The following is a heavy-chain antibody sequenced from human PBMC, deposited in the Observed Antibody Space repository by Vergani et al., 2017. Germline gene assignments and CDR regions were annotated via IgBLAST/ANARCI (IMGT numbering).Heavy chain of an antibody. CDR3: VKDHPVFDE. Sequence: QVQLVESEGGVVQPGRSLTLSCVASGFTFSSHGMHWVRQAPGKGLEWVAFIQKDGIDKFYADSVRGRFTISRDISKNTLYLEMNSLSAEDTALYHCVKDHPVFDEWGRGTLVSVS. CDR2: IQKDGIDK. CDR1: GFTFSSHG. J-gene: IGHJ4*02. V-gene: IGHV3-30*02.